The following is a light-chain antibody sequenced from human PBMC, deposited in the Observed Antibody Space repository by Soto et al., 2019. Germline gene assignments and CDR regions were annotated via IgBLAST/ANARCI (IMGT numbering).Light chain of an antibody. V-gene: IGKV4-1*01. CDR3: QQFYTPPLT. Sequence: DIVMTQSPDSLAVSLGERATINCKSSQTVLHSSNNKNYLAWYQQKAGQPPKLLIYWASSRESGVPDRFSGSGSATDFTLTISSLQAEDVATYYCQQFYTPPLTFGGGTKVEIK. CDR1: QTVLHSSNNKNY. CDR2: WAS. J-gene: IGKJ4*01.